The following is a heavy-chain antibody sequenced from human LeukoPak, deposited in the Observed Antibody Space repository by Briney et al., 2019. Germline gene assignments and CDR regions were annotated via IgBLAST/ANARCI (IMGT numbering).Heavy chain of an antibody. CDR3: ARLDVRITIFGVVIGPYGMDV. CDR1: GYTFTSYD. D-gene: IGHD3-3*01. Sequence: ASVTVSCKASGYTFTSYDINWVRQAPGQGLEWMGWMNPNSGNTGYAQKFQGRVTMTRNTSISTAYMELSSLRSEDTAVYYCARLDVRITIFGVVIGPYGMDVWGQGTTVTVSS. CDR2: MNPNSGNT. J-gene: IGHJ6*02. V-gene: IGHV1-8*01.